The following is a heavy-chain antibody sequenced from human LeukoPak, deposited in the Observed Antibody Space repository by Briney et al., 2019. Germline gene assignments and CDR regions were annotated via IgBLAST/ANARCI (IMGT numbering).Heavy chain of an antibody. CDR2: INHSGST. J-gene: IGHJ6*03. V-gene: IGHV4-34*01. Sequence: SETLSLTCAVYGGSFSGYYWSWIRQPPGRGLEWIGEINHSGSTNYNPSLKSRVTISVDTSKNQFSLKLSSVTAANTAVYYCARGYSKAYSGKKSVQNLAKKNYYYMDVWGKGTTVTVSS. CDR3: ARGYSKAYSGKKSVQNLAKKNYYYMDV. CDR1: GGSFSGYY. D-gene: IGHD2-15*01.